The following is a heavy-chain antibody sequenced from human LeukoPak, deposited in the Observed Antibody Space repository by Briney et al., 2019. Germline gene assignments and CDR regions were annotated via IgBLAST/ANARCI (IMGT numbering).Heavy chain of an antibody. CDR3: ARGFNYDSSGYYYRGSYYFDY. D-gene: IGHD3-22*01. V-gene: IGHV4-38-2*01. CDR1: DDSFSSHY. CDR2: IYHSGST. Sequence: SETLSLTCAVSDDSFSSHYWTWIRQPPGKGLEWIGSIYHSGSTYYNPSLKSRVTISVDTSKNQFSLKLSSVTAADTAVYYCARGFNYDSSGYYYRGSYYFDYWGQGTLVTVSS. J-gene: IGHJ4*02.